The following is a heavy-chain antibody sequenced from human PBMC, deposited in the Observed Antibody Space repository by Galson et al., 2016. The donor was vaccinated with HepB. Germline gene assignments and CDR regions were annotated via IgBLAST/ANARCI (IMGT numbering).Heavy chain of an antibody. Sequence: SLRLSCAASGFTLSSHSMNWVRQAPGKGLEWVGRIKSKDAGGTTDYAAPVKGRFSVSRDDSENTLYLQMNRLKTEDTAVYYCTTEGWSDAQFFDYWGQGTLVTVSS. J-gene: IGHJ4*02. CDR2: IKSKDAGGTT. D-gene: IGHD1-1*01. CDR3: TTEGWSDAQFFDY. V-gene: IGHV3-15*01. CDR1: GFTLSSHS.